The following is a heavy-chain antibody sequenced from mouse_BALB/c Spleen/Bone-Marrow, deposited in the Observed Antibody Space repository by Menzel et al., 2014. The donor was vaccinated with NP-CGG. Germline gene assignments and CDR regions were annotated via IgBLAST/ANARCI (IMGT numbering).Heavy chain of an antibody. CDR1: GFTFSSYS. CDR2: INNNGGST. D-gene: IGHD1-1*01. V-gene: IGHV5-6-3*01. Sequence: DVKLVESGGGLVQPGGSLKLSCVASGFTFSSYSMSWVRQTPDKRLELVATINNNGGSTYYPDSVKGQFTISRDNAKNHLPLQMSNLKSEDAAMYYCARVYGWYFDVWGAGTTVTVSS. J-gene: IGHJ1*01. CDR3: ARVYGWYFDV.